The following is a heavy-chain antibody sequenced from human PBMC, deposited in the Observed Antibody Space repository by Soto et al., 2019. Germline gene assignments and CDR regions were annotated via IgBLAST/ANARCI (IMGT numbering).Heavy chain of an antibody. Sequence: QLQLQESGPGLVKPSETLSLTCSVSGDSINSDNYYWGWIRQPPGKGLEWIGSIYYRGNTYYNPSLKTRVTISLDNSKSQFSLKLNSVTAADSAVYFCARLEGLATISYYFDYWGPGNPGHRLL. CDR2: IYYRGNT. CDR3: ARLEGLATISYYFDY. D-gene: IGHD3-9*01. J-gene: IGHJ4*02. CDR1: GDSINSDNYY. V-gene: IGHV4-39*01.